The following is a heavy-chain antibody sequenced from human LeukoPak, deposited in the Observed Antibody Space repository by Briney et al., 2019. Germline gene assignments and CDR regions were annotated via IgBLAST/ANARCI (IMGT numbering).Heavy chain of an antibody. CDR2: IYYSGST. CDR1: GGSISSSSYS. CDR3: ARVKGGYWGNYYFDY. Sequence: SSETLSLTCTVSGGSISSSSYSWGWIRQPPGKGLEWIGSIYYSGSTYYNPSLKSRVTISVDTSKNQFSLKLSSVTAADTAVYYCARVKGGYWGNYYFDYWGQGTLVTVSS. D-gene: IGHD3-16*01. V-gene: IGHV4-39*07. J-gene: IGHJ4*02.